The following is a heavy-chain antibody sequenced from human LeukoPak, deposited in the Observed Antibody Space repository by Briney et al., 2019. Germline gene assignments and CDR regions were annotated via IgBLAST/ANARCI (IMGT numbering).Heavy chain of an antibody. CDR1: GGSISSYY. V-gene: IGHV4-59*01. CDR3: ASVTTYAYYMDV. Sequence: PSETLSLTCTVSGGSISSYYWSWIRQPPGKGLEWIGYIYYSGSTNYNPSLKSRVTISVDTSKNQFSLKLSSVTAADTAVYYCASVTTYAYYMDVWGKGTTVTVSS. J-gene: IGHJ6*03. D-gene: IGHD4-11*01. CDR2: IYYSGST.